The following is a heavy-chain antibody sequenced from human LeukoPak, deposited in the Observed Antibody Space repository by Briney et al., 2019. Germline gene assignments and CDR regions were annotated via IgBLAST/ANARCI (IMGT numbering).Heavy chain of an antibody. D-gene: IGHD5-24*01. CDR3: ARGVEMATITVWSYYYYMDV. V-gene: IGHV1-8*01. CDR2: MNPNSGNT. Sequence: ASVKVSCKASGYTFTSYDINWVRQAPGQGLEWMGWMNPNSGNTGYAQKFQGRVTMTRNTSISTAYMELSSLRSEDTAVYYCARGVEMATITVWSYYYYMDVWGKGTTVTVSS. CDR1: GYTFTSYD. J-gene: IGHJ6*03.